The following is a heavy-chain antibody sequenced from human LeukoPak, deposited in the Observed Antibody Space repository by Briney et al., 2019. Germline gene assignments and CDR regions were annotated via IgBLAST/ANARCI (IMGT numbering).Heavy chain of an antibody. V-gene: IGHV4-59*01. J-gene: IGHJ5*02. CDR2: IYYTGST. CDR1: GASISSSF. Sequence: SETLSLTCTVSGASISSSFWTWIRQSPGKGLEWFAYIYYTGSTNLNPSLKSRLTISVDTSKNQFSLRLSSVTAADTAIYYCARRMTVSATNWFDPWGQGTLVTVSS. CDR3: ARRMTVSATNWFDP. D-gene: IGHD5/OR15-5a*01.